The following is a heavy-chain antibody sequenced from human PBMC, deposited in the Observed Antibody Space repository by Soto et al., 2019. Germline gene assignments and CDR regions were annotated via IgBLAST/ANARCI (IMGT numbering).Heavy chain of an antibody. J-gene: IGHJ4*02. CDR1: GCSISSSSYY. CDR2: IYYSGST. V-gene: IGHV4-39*01. D-gene: IGHD4-17*01. CDR3: AIYEGGDYELHFDY. Sequence: SETLSLTCTVSGCSISSSSYYWGWIRQPPGKGLEWIGSIYYSGSTYYNPSLKSRVTISVDTSKNQFSLKLSSVTAADTAVYYCAIYEGGDYELHFDYWGQGTLVTVSS.